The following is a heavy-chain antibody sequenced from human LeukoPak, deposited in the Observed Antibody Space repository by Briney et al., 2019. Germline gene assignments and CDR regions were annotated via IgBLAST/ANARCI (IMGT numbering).Heavy chain of an antibody. J-gene: IGHJ5*02. CDR3: ARETYYYDSSGSYNWFDP. CDR2: ISSSSSYI. V-gene: IGHV3-21*01. CDR1: GFTFSSYS. Sequence: PGGSLRLSCAASGFTFSSYSMNWVRQAPGKGLEWVSSISSSSSYIYYADSVKGRFTISRDNAKNSLYLQMNSLRAEDTAVYYCARETYYYDSSGSYNWFDPWGQGTLVTVSS. D-gene: IGHD3-22*01.